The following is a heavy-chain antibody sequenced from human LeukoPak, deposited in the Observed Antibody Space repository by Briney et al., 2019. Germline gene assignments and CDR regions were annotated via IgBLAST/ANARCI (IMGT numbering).Heavy chain of an antibody. CDR1: GFTFSSYA. J-gene: IGHJ4*02. V-gene: IGHV3-48*04. D-gene: IGHD6-13*01. CDR3: ARGAAAGTRGYYFDY. CDR2: ISTSDTTI. Sequence: GGSLRLSCAASGFTFSSYAMSWVRQAPGKGLEWVSYISTSDTTIYYADSVKGRFTISRDNAKNSLYLQMNSLRAEDTAVYYCARGAAAGTRGYYFDYWGQGTLVTVSS.